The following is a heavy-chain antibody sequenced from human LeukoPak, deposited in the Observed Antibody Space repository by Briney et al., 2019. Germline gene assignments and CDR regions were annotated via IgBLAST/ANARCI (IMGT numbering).Heavy chain of an antibody. CDR2: ISGSGGST. CDR1: GFTFSSYA. CDR3: AKSSRGYSYGISDAFDI. J-gene: IGHJ3*02. V-gene: IGHV3-23*01. D-gene: IGHD5-18*01. Sequence: GGSLRLSCAASGFTFSSYAMSWVRQAPGKGLEWVSAISGSGGSTYYADSVKGRFTISRDNYKNTLYLKMNSLRAEDTAVYYCAKSSRGYSYGISDAFDIWGQGTMVTVSS.